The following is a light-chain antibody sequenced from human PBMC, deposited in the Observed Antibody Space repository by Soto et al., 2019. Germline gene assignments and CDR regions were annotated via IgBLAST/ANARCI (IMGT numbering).Light chain of an antibody. Sequence: DIQMTQSPSSLSASVGDGVTIACRASQSINSYLNWYQQKPGKAPKLLIYTTSNLQSGVPSRFSGSGSGTDFTLTISTLQPEGCANYYCQQGEVIPYTFGQGTRLEIK. CDR2: TTS. CDR3: QQGEVIPYT. J-gene: IGKJ2*01. V-gene: IGKV1-39*01. CDR1: QSINSY.